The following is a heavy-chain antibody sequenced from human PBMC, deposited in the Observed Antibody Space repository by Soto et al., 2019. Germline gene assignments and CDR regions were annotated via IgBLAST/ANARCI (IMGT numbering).Heavy chain of an antibody. D-gene: IGHD5-12*01. J-gene: IGHJ6*03. V-gene: IGHV3-23*01. Sequence: GGSLRLSCAASGFTFSSYAMSWVRQAPGKGLEWVSAISGSGGSTYYADSVKGRFTISRDNSKNTLYLQMNSLRAEDTAVYYCAKVVARPPGRIYYYYYMDVWGKGTTVTVSS. CDR1: GFTFSSYA. CDR2: ISGSGGST. CDR3: AKVVARPPGRIYYYYYMDV.